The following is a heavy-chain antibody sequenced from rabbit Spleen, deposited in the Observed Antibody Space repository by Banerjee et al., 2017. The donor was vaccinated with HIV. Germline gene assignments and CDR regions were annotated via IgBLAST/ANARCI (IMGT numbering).Heavy chain of an antibody. V-gene: IGHV1S40*01. J-gene: IGHJ4*01. CDR1: GFSFSSNW. CDR2: IDTNDGDT. D-gene: IGHD2-1*01. Sequence: QSLEESGGGLVKPGGTLTLTCTVSGFSFSSNWICWVRQAPGKGLEWIACIDTNDGDTDYANWPKGRFTISKTSSTTVTLQVASLTAADTATYFCARGSATMTMVITGFYFSLGGPGTLVTV. CDR3: ARGSATMTMVITGFYFSL.